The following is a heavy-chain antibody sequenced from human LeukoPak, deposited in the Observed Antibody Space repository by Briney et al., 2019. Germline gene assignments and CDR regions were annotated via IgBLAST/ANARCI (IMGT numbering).Heavy chain of an antibody. CDR2: INWNGDST. Sequence: GGSLRLSCAASGFTFSSYGMHWVRQVPGKGLEWVCGINWNGDSTAYGDSVEGRFTISRDNAKRSLYLQMNSLRVEDTAFYYCAGDMGPAAYSRSPRRSRSPRRRLPYNWFDPWGLGILVTVSS. CDR1: GFTFSSYG. D-gene: IGHD6-6*01. V-gene: IGHV3-20*04. J-gene: IGHJ5*02. CDR3: AGDMGPAAYSRSPRRSRSPRRRLPYNWFDP.